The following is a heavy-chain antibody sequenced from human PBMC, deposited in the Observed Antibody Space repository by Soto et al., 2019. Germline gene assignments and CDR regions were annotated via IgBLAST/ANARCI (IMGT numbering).Heavy chain of an antibody. D-gene: IGHD3-10*01. CDR2: INHSGTV. Sequence: QVHLQQWGAGLLKPSETLSLTCAVNGGAFNGYYWTWIRQSPGKGLQWIGEINHSGTVDYNPSLRGRVPFSIDTSKKQFSLTLASVTAADTAVSYCARAGAALVRGSIGGFDYWGQGNVVNVSS. CDR1: GGAFNGYY. V-gene: IGHV4-34*01. CDR3: ARAGAALVRGSIGGFDY. J-gene: IGHJ4*02.